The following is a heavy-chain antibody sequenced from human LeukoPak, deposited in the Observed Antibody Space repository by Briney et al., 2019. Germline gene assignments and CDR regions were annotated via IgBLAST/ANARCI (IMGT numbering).Heavy chain of an antibody. CDR2: INPSGGST. J-gene: IGHJ6*03. CDR3: ARGRSPSYYYYYYMDV. Sequence: ASVKVSCKASGYTFTSYYMHWVRQAPGQGLEWMGIINPSGGSTSYAQKFQGRVTMTRDMSTSTVYMELSSLRSEDTAVYYCARGRSPSYYYYYYMDVWGKGTTVTVSS. CDR1: GYTFTSYY. V-gene: IGHV1-46*01.